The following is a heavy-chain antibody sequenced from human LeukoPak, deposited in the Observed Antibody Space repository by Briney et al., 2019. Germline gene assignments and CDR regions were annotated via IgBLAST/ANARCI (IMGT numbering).Heavy chain of an antibody. J-gene: IGHJ5*02. CDR2: IILISPTA. CDR3: ATGRVSDTTLVSWFDT. CDR1: GGTLSTHA. V-gene: IGHV1-69*05. Sequence: SVKVPCKASGGTLSTHAVSWVRQAPGQGLEWMGGIILISPTANYAQKFQDRVTITMDQYTTYMELSSLRSDDTAVYYCATGRVSDTTLVSWFDTWGQGTLVTASS. D-gene: IGHD5-18*01.